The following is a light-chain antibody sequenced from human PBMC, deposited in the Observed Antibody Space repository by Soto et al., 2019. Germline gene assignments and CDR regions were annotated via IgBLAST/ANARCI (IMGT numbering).Light chain of an antibody. Sequence: QSVLTQAPSVSGTPGQRVTVTGSVIRSNIGRNSVNWYQHLPGTAPKLLTHGNNHRPSGVPDRFSGSKSGTSASLAISGLQPEDEADYCCAAWDDSLNEYVFGDGTKVTVL. J-gene: IGLJ1*01. CDR1: RSNIGRNS. CDR2: GNN. CDR3: AAWDDSLNEYV. V-gene: IGLV1-44*01.